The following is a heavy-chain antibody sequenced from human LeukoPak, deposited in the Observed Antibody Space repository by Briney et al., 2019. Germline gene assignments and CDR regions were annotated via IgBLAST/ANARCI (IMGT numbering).Heavy chain of an antibody. CDR3: AKEGYCSSTSCKDAFDI. V-gene: IGHV3-30-3*01. CDR2: ISYDGSNK. J-gene: IGHJ3*02. CDR1: GFTFSSYA. D-gene: IGHD2-2*01. Sequence: GRSLRLSCAASGFTFSSYAMHWVRQAPGKGLEWVAVISYDGSNKYYADSVKDRFTISRDNSKNTLYLQMNSLRAEDTAVYYCAKEGYCSSTSCKDAFDIWGQGTMVTVSS.